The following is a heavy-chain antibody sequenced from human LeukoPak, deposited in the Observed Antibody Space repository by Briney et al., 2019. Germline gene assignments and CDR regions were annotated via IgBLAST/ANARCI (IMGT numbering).Heavy chain of an antibody. V-gene: IGHV1-2*02. J-gene: IGHJ4*02. Sequence: ASVKVSCTASGYTFSDYYMHWVRQAPGQGLEWMGWINPNSGGTNYAQKFQGRVTMTTDTSISTAYMELSRLRSDDTAVYYCARDRTTVTIFDYWGQGTLVTVSS. CDR1: GYTFSDYY. CDR3: ARDRTTVTIFDY. CDR2: INPNSGGT. D-gene: IGHD4-17*01.